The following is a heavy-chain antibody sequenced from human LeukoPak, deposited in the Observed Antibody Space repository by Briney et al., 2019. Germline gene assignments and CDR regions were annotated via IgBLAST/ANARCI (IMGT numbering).Heavy chain of an antibody. CDR1: GFTFTSYW. V-gene: IGHV3-74*01. Sequence: GGSLRLSCAASGFTFTSYWMHWVRQAPGKGLVRVSHISSDGTTTACADSMKGRFTISRDNAKSTLYLQINSLRDEDTAVYYCVRDPYGSYDYWGQGTLVTVSS. CDR2: ISSDGTTT. J-gene: IGHJ4*02. CDR3: VRDPYGSYDY. D-gene: IGHD1-26*01.